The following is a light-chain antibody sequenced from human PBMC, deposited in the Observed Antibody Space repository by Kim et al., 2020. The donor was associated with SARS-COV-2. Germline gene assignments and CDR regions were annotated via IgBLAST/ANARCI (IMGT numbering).Light chain of an antibody. CDR2: GDN. J-gene: IGLJ2*01. CDR3: QSYDSSLSGWV. CDR1: SANIAAPYE. V-gene: IGLV1-40*01. Sequence: QGVTISGTGGSANIAAPYEVHWYEQVPGTAPRLLIYGDNNRPSGVPDRFSGSKAGTSASLAISGRQAEDEADYYCQSYDSSLSGWVFGGGTKLTVL.